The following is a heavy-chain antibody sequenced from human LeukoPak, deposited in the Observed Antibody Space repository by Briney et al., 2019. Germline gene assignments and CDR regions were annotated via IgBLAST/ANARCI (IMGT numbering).Heavy chain of an antibody. J-gene: IGHJ5*02. CDR2: ISAYNGNT. Sequence: ASVKVSCKASGYTFTSYGISWVRQAPGQGLEWMGWISAYNGNTNYAQKLQGRVTMTTDTSTSTAYMELRSLRSDDTAVYYCARDLVWFGELLPFDPWAREPWSPSPQ. V-gene: IGHV1-18*01. CDR1: GYTFTSYG. D-gene: IGHD3-10*01. CDR3: ARDLVWFGELLPFDP.